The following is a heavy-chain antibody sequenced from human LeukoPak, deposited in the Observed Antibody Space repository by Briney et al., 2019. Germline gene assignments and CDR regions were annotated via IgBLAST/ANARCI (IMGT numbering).Heavy chain of an antibody. D-gene: IGHD2-21*01. CDR1: GFTFSSFG. CDR3: APRVVVITAPFDY. J-gene: IGHJ4*02. Sequence: GGSLRLSCAASGFTFSSFGMHWVRHAPGKGLEGVAFIRYDGTDKYYADSVKGRFTISRDNSKNTLYLQMNSLRPEDTAVYYCAPRVVVITAPFDYWGQGTMVTLSS. CDR2: IRYDGTDK. V-gene: IGHV3-30*02.